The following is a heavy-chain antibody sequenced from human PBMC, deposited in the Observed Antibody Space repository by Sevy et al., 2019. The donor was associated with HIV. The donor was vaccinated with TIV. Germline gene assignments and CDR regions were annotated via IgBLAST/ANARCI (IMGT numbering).Heavy chain of an antibody. CDR2: IYYSGST. Sequence: SETLSLTCTVSGGSISSYYRSWIRQPPGKGLEWIGYIYYSGSTNYNPSLKSRVTISVDTSKNQFSLKLSSVTAADTAVYYCARGGSSSWYPYYYHYGMDVWGQGTTVTVSS. V-gene: IGHV4-59*01. J-gene: IGHJ6*02. CDR3: ARGGSSSWYPYYYHYGMDV. CDR1: GGSISSYY. D-gene: IGHD6-13*01.